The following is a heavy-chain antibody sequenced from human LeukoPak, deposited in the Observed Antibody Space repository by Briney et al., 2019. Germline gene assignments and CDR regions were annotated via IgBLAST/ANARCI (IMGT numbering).Heavy chain of an antibody. V-gene: IGHV4-34*01. CDR3: ARGLVSTVTGDY. D-gene: IGHD4-17*01. CDR1: GGSFSGYY. J-gene: IGHJ4*02. CDR2: INHSGST. Sequence: SETLSLTCAVYGGSFSGYYWSWIRQPPGKGLEWIGEINHSGSTNYNPSLKSRVTISVDTSKNQFSLKLSSVTAADTAVYYCARGLVSTVTGDYWGQGTLVTVSS.